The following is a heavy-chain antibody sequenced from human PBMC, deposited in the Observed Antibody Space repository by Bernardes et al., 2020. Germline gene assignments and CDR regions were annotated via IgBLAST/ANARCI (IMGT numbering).Heavy chain of an antibody. V-gene: IGHV1-24*01. CDR3: APSGGFHSGYVRAVSYYYYGMDV. D-gene: IGHD5-12*01. J-gene: IGHJ6*04. Sequence: SVKVSCKVSGYTLTELSMHWVRQAPGKGLEWMGGFDPEDGETIYAQKFQGRVTMTEDTSKDTAYMELSILRSEDTAVYYCAPSGGFHSGYVRAVSYYYYGMDVWGKGTTVTVSS. CDR2: FDPEDGET. CDR1: GYTLTELS.